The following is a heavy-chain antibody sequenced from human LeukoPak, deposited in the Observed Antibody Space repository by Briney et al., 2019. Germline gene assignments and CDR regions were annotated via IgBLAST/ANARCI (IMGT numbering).Heavy chain of an antibody. D-gene: IGHD2-21*01. J-gene: IGHJ3*02. Sequence: SVKVSCKASGGTCSSYAISWVRQAPGQGLEWMGGIIPIFGTANYAQKFQGRVTITADESTSTAYMELSSLRSEDTAVYYCAREVAPMWAFDIWGQGTMVTVSS. CDR1: GGTCSSYA. CDR3: AREVAPMWAFDI. CDR2: IIPIFGTA. V-gene: IGHV1-69*13.